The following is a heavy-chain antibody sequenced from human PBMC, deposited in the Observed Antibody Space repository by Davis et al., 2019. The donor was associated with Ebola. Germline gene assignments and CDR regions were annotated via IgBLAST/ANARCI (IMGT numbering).Heavy chain of an antibody. CDR3: ARRLNTVTTVMVDY. CDR1: GFTFSSYS. CDR2: ISSSSSTI. Sequence: GESLKISCSASGFTFSSYSMNWVRQAPGKGLEWVSSISSSSSTIYYADSVKGRFTISRDNAKNSLYLQMNSLRDEDTAVYYCARRLNTVTTVMVDYWGQGTLVTVSS. V-gene: IGHV3-48*02. D-gene: IGHD4-17*01. J-gene: IGHJ4*02.